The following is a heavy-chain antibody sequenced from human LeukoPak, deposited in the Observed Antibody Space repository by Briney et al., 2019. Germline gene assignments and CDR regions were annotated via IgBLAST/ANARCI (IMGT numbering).Heavy chain of an antibody. J-gene: IGHJ3*02. CDR2: ISRNSGSI. CDR3: AKDSRANSYAFDI. V-gene: IGHV3-9*03. Sequence: GGSLRLSCAASGFIFDDYGMRWVRQAPGKGLEWVSGISRNSGSIGYADSVKGRFTISRDNAKNSLYLQMNSLRAEDMALYYCAKDSRANSYAFDIWGQGTMVTVSS. CDR1: GFIFDDYG. D-gene: IGHD2-21*01.